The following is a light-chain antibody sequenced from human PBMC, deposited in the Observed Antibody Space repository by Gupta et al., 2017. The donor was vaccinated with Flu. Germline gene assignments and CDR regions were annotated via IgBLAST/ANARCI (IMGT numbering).Light chain of an antibody. CDR1: QSISSY. V-gene: IGKV1-39*01. CDR3: QQSYSTPV. CDR2: AAS. J-gene: IGKJ4*01. Sequence: DIQMTQSPSSLYASVGDRVTITCRASQSISSYLNWYQQKPGKAPKLLIYAASSLQSGVPSRFSGSGSGTDFTLTISSLQPEDFATYYCQQSYSTPVFGGGTKVEIK.